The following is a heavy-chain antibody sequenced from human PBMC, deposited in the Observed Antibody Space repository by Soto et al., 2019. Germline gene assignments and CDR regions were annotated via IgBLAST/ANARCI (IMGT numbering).Heavy chain of an antibody. Sequence: SETLSLTCTVSGGSMSSSSFHWGWIRQPPGKGLEWIGSIYYSGSTYYSPSLKSRVTISVDTSKNQFSLKLSSVTAADTAVYYCARVGPVATIFESTIDYWGQGTLVTVSS. J-gene: IGHJ4*02. V-gene: IGHV4-39*07. CDR2: IYYSGST. CDR1: GGSMSSSSFH. D-gene: IGHD5-12*01. CDR3: ARVGPVATIFESTIDY.